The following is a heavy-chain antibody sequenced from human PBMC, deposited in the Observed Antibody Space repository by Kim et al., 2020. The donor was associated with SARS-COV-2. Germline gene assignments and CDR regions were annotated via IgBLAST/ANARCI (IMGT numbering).Heavy chain of an antibody. D-gene: IGHD5-12*01. CDR3: AKAQRWLQRTFDY. J-gene: IGHJ4*02. V-gene: IGHV3-23*01. Sequence: YAEPCRGRFTISRENSKNTLYLQMNSLRAEDTAVYYCAKAQRWLQRTFDYWGQGTLVTVSS.